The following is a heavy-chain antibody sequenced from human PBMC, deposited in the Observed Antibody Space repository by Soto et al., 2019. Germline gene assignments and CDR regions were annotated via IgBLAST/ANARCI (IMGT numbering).Heavy chain of an antibody. Sequence: EVQLLESGGGLVQPGGSLRLSCAASGFTFSSYAMSWVRQAPGKGLEWVSAICGSGGSTYYADSVKGRFTISRDNSKNTLYLQMNSLRAEDTAVYYCAKHYHGPNYYYYMDVWGKGTTVTVSS. J-gene: IGHJ6*03. V-gene: IGHV3-23*01. CDR1: GFTFSSYA. CDR3: AKHYHGPNYYYYMDV. D-gene: IGHD3-10*01. CDR2: ICGSGGST.